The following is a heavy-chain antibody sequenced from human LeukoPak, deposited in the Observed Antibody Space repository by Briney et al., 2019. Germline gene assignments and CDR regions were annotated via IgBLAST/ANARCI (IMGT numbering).Heavy chain of an antibody. D-gene: IGHD2-15*01. CDR1: GFTFSTYW. CDR2: IKPDGRDK. V-gene: IGHV3-7*01. CDR3: AGAACGGSICYPDRHMDL. J-gene: IGHJ6*03. Sequence: GGSLRLSCAASGFTFSTYWMTWVRQAPGKGLEWLANIKPDGRDKYYVDSVKGRFTISRDNAKNSLYLQMNSLRAEDTAVCYCAGAACGGSICYPDRHMDLWGKGTTVTISS.